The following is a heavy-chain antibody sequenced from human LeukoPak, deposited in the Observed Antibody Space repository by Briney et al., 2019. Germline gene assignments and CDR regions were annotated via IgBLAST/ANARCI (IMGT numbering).Heavy chain of an antibody. D-gene: IGHD6-6*01. V-gene: IGHV4-30-2*03. Sequence: SETLSLTCTVSGGSISSGGYYWSWIRQPPGKGLEWIGYIYHSGSTYYNPSLKSRVTISVDTSKNQFSLKLSSVTAADTAVYYCARLWYSSSSNWFDPWGQGTLVTVSS. CDR1: GGSISSGGYY. CDR3: ARLWYSSSSNWFDP. J-gene: IGHJ5*02. CDR2: IYHSGST.